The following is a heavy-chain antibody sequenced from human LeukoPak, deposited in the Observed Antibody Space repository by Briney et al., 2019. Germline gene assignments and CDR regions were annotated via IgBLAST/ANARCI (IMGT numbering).Heavy chain of an antibody. J-gene: IGHJ3*02. CDR2: IYYSGST. V-gene: IGHV4-39*07. CDR3: ARDSPVASITMIREDNAFDI. CDR1: GGSISSSSYY. Sequence: SSETLSLTCTVSGGSISSSSYYWGWIRQPPGKGLEWIGSIYYSGSTYYNPSLKSRVPISVDTSKTQFSLKLSSVTAADTAVYYCARDSPVASITMIREDNAFDIWGQGTMVTVSS. D-gene: IGHD3-22*01.